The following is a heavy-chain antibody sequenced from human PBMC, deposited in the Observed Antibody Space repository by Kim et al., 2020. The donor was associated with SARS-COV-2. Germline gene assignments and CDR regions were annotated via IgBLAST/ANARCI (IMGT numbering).Heavy chain of an antibody. D-gene: IGHD2-2*01. J-gene: IGHJ5*02. CDR3: ARQSRIVVVPARGWFDP. V-gene: IGHV4-39*01. CDR1: GGSISSSSYY. CDR2: IYYSGST. Sequence: SETLSLTCTVSGGSISSSSYYWGWIRQPPGKGLEWIGSIYYSGSTYYNPSLKSRVTISVDTSKNQFSLKLSSVTAADTAVYYCARQSRIVVVPARGWFDPWGQGTLVTVSS.